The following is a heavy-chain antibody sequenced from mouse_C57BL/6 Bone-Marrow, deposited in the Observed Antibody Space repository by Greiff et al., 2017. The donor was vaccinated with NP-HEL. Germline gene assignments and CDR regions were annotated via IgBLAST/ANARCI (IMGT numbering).Heavy chain of an antibody. Sequence: EVKLVESGGGLVQPGGSLKLSCAASGFTFSDYYMYWVRQTPEKRLLWVAYIINGGGSTYYPDTVKGRFTISRDNAKNTLYLQMSRLMSEDTAMYYGASPPYYGSIYSFAYWGQGTLVTVSA. V-gene: IGHV5-12*01. D-gene: IGHD1-1*01. CDR3: ASPPYYGSIYSFAY. J-gene: IGHJ3*01. CDR1: GFTFSDYY. CDR2: IINGGGST.